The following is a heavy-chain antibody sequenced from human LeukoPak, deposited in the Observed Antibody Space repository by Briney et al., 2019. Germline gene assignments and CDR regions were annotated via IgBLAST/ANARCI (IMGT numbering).Heavy chain of an antibody. V-gene: IGHV3-73*01. D-gene: IGHD6-13*01. J-gene: IGHJ4*02. CDR2: IRSKTNSYAT. Sequence: GGSLRLSCAASGFTFSGSAMHWVRQASGKGLEWVGRIRSKTNSYATSYAASVKGRFALSRDDSKNTLYLQMNSLRAEDTAVYYCAKDTIAAADWGQGTLVTVSS. CDR3: AKDTIAAAD. CDR1: GFTFSGSA.